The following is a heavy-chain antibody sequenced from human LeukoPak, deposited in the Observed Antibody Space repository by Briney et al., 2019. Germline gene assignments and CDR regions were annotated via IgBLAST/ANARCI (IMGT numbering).Heavy chain of an antibody. Sequence: GGSLRLSCAASGFTFSSYAMSWVRQAPGKGLEWVSAISGSGGSTYYADSVKGRFTISRDNPKNTLYLQMNSLRAEDTAVYYCAKELDGYYYAAGFDYWGQGTLVTVSS. CDR1: GFTFSSYA. V-gene: IGHV3-23*01. D-gene: IGHD3-22*01. J-gene: IGHJ4*02. CDR3: AKELDGYYYAAGFDY. CDR2: ISGSGGST.